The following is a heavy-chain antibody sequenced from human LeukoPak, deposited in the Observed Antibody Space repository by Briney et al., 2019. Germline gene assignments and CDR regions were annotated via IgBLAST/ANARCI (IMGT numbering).Heavy chain of an antibody. Sequence: GGSLGLSCAASGFTFSSYAMRWVRQAPGKGLEWVSAIGSGSGGTTIYADSVKGRFTISRDNSKNTLYLQMSSLRGEDTAVYYCAKNYESGRGVPYGMDVWGQGTTVTVSS. D-gene: IGHD3-10*01. J-gene: IGHJ6*02. V-gene: IGHV3-23*01. CDR3: AKNYESGRGVPYGMDV. CDR2: IGSGSGGTT. CDR1: GFTFSSYA.